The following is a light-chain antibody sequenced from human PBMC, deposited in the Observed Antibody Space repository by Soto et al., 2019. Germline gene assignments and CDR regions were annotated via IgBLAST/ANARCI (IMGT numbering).Light chain of an antibody. V-gene: IGKV3-15*01. CDR1: QSVSSN. J-gene: IGKJ3*01. Sequence: EIVMTQSPATLSVSPGERATLSCRASQSVSSNLAWYHQKPGKAPRLLIYGASTRATGIPARFSGSGSGTEFSLIISSLQSEDFAVYYCQQYNNWPPFTFGPGTKVDIK. CDR3: QQYNNWPPFT. CDR2: GAS.